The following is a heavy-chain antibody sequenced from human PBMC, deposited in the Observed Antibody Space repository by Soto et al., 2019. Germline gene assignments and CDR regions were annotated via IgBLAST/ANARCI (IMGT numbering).Heavy chain of an antibody. V-gene: IGHV4-31*03. D-gene: IGHD5-12*01. CDR2: IYYSGST. J-gene: IGHJ4*02. CDR1: GGSISSGGYY. Sequence: QVQLQESGPGLVRPTQTLSLTCTVSGGSISSGGYYWSWIRQHPGKGLEWIGYIYYSGSTYYNPSLKSRVTISVDTSKNQFSLKLSSVTAADTAVYYCARGEMATILGPFDYWGQGTLVTVSS. CDR3: ARGEMATILGPFDY.